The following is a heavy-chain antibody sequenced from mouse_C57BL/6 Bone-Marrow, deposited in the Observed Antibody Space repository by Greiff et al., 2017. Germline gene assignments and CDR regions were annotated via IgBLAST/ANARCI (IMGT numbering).Heavy chain of an antibody. V-gene: IGHV5-4*03. CDR3: ARLAFDY. Sequence: EVMLVESGGGLVKPGGSLKLSCAASGFTFSSYAMSWVRQTPEKRLEWVATISDGGSYTYYPDNVKGRFTNSRDNAKNNLYLQISHLKSEDTAMYYCARLAFDYWCQGTTLTVSS. J-gene: IGHJ2*01. CDR2: ISDGGSYT. CDR1: GFTFSSYA.